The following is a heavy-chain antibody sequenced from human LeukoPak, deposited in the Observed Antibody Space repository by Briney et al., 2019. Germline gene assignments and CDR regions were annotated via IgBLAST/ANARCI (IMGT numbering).Heavy chain of an antibody. D-gene: IGHD2-15*01. CDR3: ARRATHYYYMDV. CDR1: GGSFSGYY. Sequence: PSETLSLTCAVYGGSFSGYYWSWIRQPPGKGLEWIGEINHSGSTNYNPSLKSRVTISVDTSKNQFSLKLSSVTAADTAVYYCARRATHYYYMDVWGKGTTVTISS. V-gene: IGHV4-34*01. CDR2: INHSGST. J-gene: IGHJ6*03.